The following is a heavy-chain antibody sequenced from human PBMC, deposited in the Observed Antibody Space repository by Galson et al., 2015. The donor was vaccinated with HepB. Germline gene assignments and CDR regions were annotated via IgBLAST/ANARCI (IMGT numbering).Heavy chain of an antibody. V-gene: IGHV1-69*06. CDR3: ARDNTGTAMVSYSSSWYV. Sequence: SVKVSCKASGDTFSSYAISWVRQAPGQGLEWMGGIIPNFGTANYAQKFQGRVTITADKSTSTAYMELSSLSSEDTAVYYCARDNTGTAMVSYSSSWYVWGQGTLVTVSS. J-gene: IGHJ4*02. CDR2: IIPNFGTA. CDR1: GDTFSSYA. D-gene: IGHD6-13*01.